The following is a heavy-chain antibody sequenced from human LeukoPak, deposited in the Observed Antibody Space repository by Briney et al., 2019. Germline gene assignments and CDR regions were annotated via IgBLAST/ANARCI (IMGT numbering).Heavy chain of an antibody. Sequence: SETLSLTCAVYGGSFSGYYWSWIRQPPGKGLEWIGYIYYSGSTYYNPSLKSRVTISVDTSKNQFSLKLSSVTAADTAVYYCARGLDTAMAVDYGGQGTLVTVS. J-gene: IGHJ4*02. V-gene: IGHV4-34*09. D-gene: IGHD5-18*01. CDR1: GGSFSGYY. CDR3: ARGLDTAMAVDY. CDR2: IYYSGST.